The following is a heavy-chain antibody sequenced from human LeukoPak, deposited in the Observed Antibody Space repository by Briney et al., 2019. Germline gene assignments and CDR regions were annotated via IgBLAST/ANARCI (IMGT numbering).Heavy chain of an antibody. D-gene: IGHD2-2*01. V-gene: IGHV3-33*01. CDR2: IWYDGGNK. Sequence: PGGSLRLSCAASGFTFSSYGMHWVRQAPGKGLEWVALIWYDGGNKYYTDSVKGRFTISRDNSKNTLYLQMDSLKASDTAMYYCAIGGDSSTSCYRCFNYWGQGTLVSVSS. CDR3: AIGGDSSTSCYRCFNY. J-gene: IGHJ4*02. CDR1: GFTFSSYG.